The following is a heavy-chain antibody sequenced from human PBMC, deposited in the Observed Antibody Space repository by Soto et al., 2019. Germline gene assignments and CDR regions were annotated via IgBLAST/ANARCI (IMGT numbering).Heavy chain of an antibody. V-gene: IGHV4-34*01. CDR2: INHSGST. CDR1: GGSFSGYY. D-gene: IGHD1-26*01. J-gene: IGHJ6*02. Sequence: SETLSLTCAVYGGSFSGYYWSWIRQPPGKGLEWIGEINHSGSTNYNPPLKSRVTISVDTSKNQFSLKLSSVTAADTAVYYCASAPVRGYYYYYGMDVWGQGTTVTVSS. CDR3: ASAPVRGYYYYYGMDV.